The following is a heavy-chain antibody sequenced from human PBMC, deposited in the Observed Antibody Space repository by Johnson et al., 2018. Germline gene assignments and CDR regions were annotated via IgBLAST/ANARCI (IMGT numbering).Heavy chain of an antibody. D-gene: IGHD1-26*01. J-gene: IGHJ4*02. CDR1: GLTFSSYG. CDR2: ISYDGSNK. CDR3: AKDQAYSGRYYADY. V-gene: IGHV3-30*18. Sequence: EQLVETGGGVVQPGRSLRLTCGASGLTFSSYGMHWVRQAPGKGLEWVAVISYDGSNKYYADSVKGRFTISRDNSKNTLYLQMNSRRAEDTAVYYCAKDQAYSGRYYADYWGQGTLVTVSS.